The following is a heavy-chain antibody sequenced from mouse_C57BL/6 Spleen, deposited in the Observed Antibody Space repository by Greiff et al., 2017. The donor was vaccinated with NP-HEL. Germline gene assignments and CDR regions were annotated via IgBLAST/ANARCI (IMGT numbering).Heavy chain of an antibody. Sequence: VQLKESGPELVKPGASVKISCKASGYSFTDYNMNWVKQSNGKSLEWIGVINPNYGTTSYNQKFKGKATLTVDQSSSTAYMQLNSLTSEDSAVYYCARSISLHYYGSSYWYFDVWGTGTTVTVSS. CDR3: ARSISLHYYGSSYWYFDV. V-gene: IGHV1-39*01. CDR1: GYSFTDYN. CDR2: INPNYGTT. J-gene: IGHJ1*03. D-gene: IGHD1-1*01.